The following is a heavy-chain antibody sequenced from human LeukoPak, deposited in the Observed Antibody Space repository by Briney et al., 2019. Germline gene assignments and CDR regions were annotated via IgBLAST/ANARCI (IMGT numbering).Heavy chain of an antibody. CDR3: ARGTVTMVDY. J-gene: IGHJ4*02. CDR2: ISYDGSNK. V-gene: IGHV3-30*14. D-gene: IGHD3-10*01. CDR1: GFTFSSYA. Sequence: GGSLRLSCAASGFTFSSYAMHCVRQAPGKGLEWVAVISYDGSNKYYADSVKGRFTISRDNSKNTLFLQMNSLRAGDTAVYYCARGTVTMVDYWGQGTLVTVSS.